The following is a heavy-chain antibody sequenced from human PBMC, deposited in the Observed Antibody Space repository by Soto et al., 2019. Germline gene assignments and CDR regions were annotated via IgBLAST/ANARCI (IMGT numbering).Heavy chain of an antibody. Sequence: DVQLVESGGGLVQPGRSLRLSCAASGFTFDDYAMHWVRQAPGKGLEWVSGISWNSGSIGYADSVKGRFTISRDNAKNSLYLQMNSLRAEDTALYYCAKDSSFYGSGSYYMNFDYWGQGTLVTVSS. D-gene: IGHD3-10*01. J-gene: IGHJ4*02. CDR1: GFTFDDYA. CDR3: AKDSSFYGSGSYYMNFDY. V-gene: IGHV3-9*01. CDR2: ISWNSGSI.